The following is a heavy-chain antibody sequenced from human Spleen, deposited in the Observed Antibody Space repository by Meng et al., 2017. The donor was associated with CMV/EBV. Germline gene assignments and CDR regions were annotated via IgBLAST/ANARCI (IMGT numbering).Heavy chain of an antibody. CDR3: ARVAAWHFDY. Sequence: KVSCKASGYTFANYAIHWVRQAPGQRLECMGWMDAGNGNTRYSQKFQGRVTITRDTSATTAHMELSSLRSEDTAVYYCARVAAWHFDYWGQGTLVTVSS. CDR1: GYTFANYA. D-gene: IGHD5-24*01. CDR2: MDAGNGNT. V-gene: IGHV1-3*01. J-gene: IGHJ4*02.